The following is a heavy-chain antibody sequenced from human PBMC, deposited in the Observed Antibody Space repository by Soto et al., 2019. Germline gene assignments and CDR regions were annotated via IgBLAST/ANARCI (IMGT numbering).Heavy chain of an antibody. CDR3: ARDLVVVVPAAMDYYYYMDV. CDR1: GYTFTSYG. CDR2: ISAYNGNT. V-gene: IGHV1-18*01. J-gene: IGHJ6*03. Sequence: ASVKVSCKASGYTFTSYGISWVRQAPGQGLEWMGWISAYNGNTNYAQKLQGRVTMTTDTSTSTAYMELRRLRSDDTAVYYCARDLVVVVPAAMDYYYYMDVWGKGTTVTVSS. D-gene: IGHD2-2*01.